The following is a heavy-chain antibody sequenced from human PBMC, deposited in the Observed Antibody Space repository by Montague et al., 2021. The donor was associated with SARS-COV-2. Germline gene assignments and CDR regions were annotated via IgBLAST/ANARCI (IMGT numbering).Heavy chain of an antibody. J-gene: IGHJ4*02. CDR2: IYYSGYT. CDR3: ARQGNSVNLIDY. V-gene: IGHV4-39*01. Sequence: SETLSLTCTVSGASISRSSYYWGCIRQPPGKGLECIRNIYYSGYTHYNPALKSRVPISVDTSKNQFSLTLSSVTAADTAIDYCARQGNSVNLIDYWGQGNLVTVSS. D-gene: IGHD1-7*01. CDR1: GASISRSSYY.